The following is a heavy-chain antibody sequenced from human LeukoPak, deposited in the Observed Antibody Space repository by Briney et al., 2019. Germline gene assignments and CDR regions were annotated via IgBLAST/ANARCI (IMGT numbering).Heavy chain of an antibody. J-gene: IGHJ4*02. CDR3: TRQGQQLEKDGDY. CDR1: GFTFSNAW. CDR2: IRSKANSYAT. Sequence: PGGSLRLSCAASGFTFSNAWMSWVRQAPGKGLEWVGRIRSKANSYATAYAASVKGRFTISRDDSKNTAYLQMNSLKTEDTAVYYCTRQGQQLEKDGDYWGQGTLVTVSS. D-gene: IGHD6-13*01. V-gene: IGHV3-73*01.